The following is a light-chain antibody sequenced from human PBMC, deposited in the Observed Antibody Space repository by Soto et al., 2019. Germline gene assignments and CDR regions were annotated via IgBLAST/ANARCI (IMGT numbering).Light chain of an antibody. Sequence: VLTQPPSVSGAPGQRVTISCTGSSSNIGAGYDVHWYQQLPGTAPKLLIYANNNRPSGVPDRFAGSKSGTSVSLAITGLQSDDEADYYCQSYDSSMSGYVFGTGTKVTVL. CDR3: QSYDSSMSGYV. CDR2: ANN. CDR1: SSNIGAGYD. J-gene: IGLJ1*01. V-gene: IGLV1-40*01.